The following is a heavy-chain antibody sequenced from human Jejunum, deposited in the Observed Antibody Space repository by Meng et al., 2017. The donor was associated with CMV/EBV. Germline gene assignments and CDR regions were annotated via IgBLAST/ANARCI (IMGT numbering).Heavy chain of an antibody. D-gene: IGHD6-19*01. Sequence: QLQLVQSGAEVKTPGASVRVSCKASGYTFTHHGISWIRQAPGQGLERMGWISCYNGDTNYAQKLQGRVTMTTDTSTNTAYMDLRSLRSDDTAVYYCARDPSNTSGRYAYFDYWGQGTLVTVSS. CDR1: GYTFTHHG. CDR2: ISCYNGDT. V-gene: IGHV1-18*01. CDR3: ARDPSNTSGRYAYFDY. J-gene: IGHJ4*02.